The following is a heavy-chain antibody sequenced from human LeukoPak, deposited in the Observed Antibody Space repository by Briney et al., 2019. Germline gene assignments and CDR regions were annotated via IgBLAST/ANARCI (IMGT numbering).Heavy chain of an antibody. J-gene: IGHJ4*02. CDR2: ISSSCSTI. Sequence: GGSLRLSCGASGFTFSDYYMSWIRQAPGKGLEWVSYISSSCSTIYYADAVKGRFTLSRDNAKNSLYLQMNSLRAEDTAVYYCARAGSFSSSYGISWDYWGQGALVAVSS. V-gene: IGHV3-11*01. CDR1: GFTFSDYY. D-gene: IGHD2-15*01. CDR3: ARAGSFSSSYGISWDY.